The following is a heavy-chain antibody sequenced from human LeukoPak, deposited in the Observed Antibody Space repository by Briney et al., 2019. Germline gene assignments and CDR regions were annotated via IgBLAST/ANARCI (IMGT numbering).Heavy chain of an antibody. V-gene: IGHV3-30*03. Sequence: GRSLRLSCAASGFTFSSYGMHWVRQAPGKGLEWVAVISYDGSNKYYADSVKGRFTISRDNSKNTLYLQMNSLRAEDTAVYYCARVTAAAGPLRYWGQGTLVTVSS. J-gene: IGHJ4*02. D-gene: IGHD6-13*01. CDR3: ARVTAAAGPLRY. CDR2: ISYDGSNK. CDR1: GFTFSSYG.